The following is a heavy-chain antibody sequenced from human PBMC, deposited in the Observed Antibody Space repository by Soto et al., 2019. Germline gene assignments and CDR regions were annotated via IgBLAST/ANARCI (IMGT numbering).Heavy chain of an antibody. CDR1: GFSFSSSG. D-gene: IGHD3-9*01. CDR3: AKDLTGPYDY. V-gene: IGHV3-30*18. Sequence: PGGSLSLSCAASGFSFSSSGMHWVRQAPGKGLEWVADIFYDGSKIHYADSVKGRFTISRDNSKNTVHLQMNSLRPEDTAVYYCAKDLTGPYDYWGQGTLVTVSS. J-gene: IGHJ4*02. CDR2: IFYDGSKI.